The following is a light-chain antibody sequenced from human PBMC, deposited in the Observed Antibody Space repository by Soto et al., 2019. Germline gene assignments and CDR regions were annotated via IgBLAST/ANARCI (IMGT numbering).Light chain of an antibody. Sequence: SVLTQPASVSGSPGQSIPISCTGTTRDVGRFNYVSWYQQHPGKAHQLIIYDVSNRPSGVSNRFSGSKSGNTASLTISGLQAEDEADYYCCSYAGSSTYVFGTGTKVTVL. V-gene: IGLV2-23*02. CDR3: CSYAGSSTYV. CDR1: TRDVGRFNY. J-gene: IGLJ1*01. CDR2: DVS.